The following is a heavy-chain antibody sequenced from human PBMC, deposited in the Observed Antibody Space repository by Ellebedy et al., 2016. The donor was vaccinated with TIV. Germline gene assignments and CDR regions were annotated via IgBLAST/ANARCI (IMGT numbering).Heavy chain of an antibody. CDR2: FSGSGGST. D-gene: IGHD2-2*02. V-gene: IGHV3-23*01. J-gene: IGHJ4*02. Sequence: GESLKISXAASGFTFSSYVMSWVRQAPGKGLEWVSAFSGSGGSTYYADSVKGRFTISRDNSENTLYLQMNSLRAEDTAVYYCALYVRTLDYWGQGTLVTVSS. CDR3: ALYVRTLDY. CDR1: GFTFSSYV.